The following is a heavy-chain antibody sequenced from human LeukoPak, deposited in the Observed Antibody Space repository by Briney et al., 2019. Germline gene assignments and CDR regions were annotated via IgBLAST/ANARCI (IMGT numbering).Heavy chain of an antibody. V-gene: IGHV4-30-4*08. D-gene: IGHD3-10*01. CDR3: ARAPTMVRGVIDY. J-gene: IGHJ4*02. Sequence: SETLSLTCTVSGGSISSGDYYWSWIRQPPGKGLEWIGYIYYGGSTYYNPSLKSRVTISVDTSKNQFSLKLSSVTAADTAVYYCARAPTMVRGVIDYWGQGTLVTVSS. CDR1: GGSISSGDYY. CDR2: IYYGGST.